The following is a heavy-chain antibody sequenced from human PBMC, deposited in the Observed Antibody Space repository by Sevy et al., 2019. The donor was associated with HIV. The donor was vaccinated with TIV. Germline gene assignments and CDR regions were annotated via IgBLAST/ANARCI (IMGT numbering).Heavy chain of an antibody. J-gene: IGHJ5*02. CDR1: GYSFASYG. CDR2: VTPYNGNK. CDR3: ARCLGGLRPWEYNWFDP. D-gene: IGHD1-26*01. Sequence: ASVKVSCKASGYSFASYGISWVRQAPGQGLEWMGWVTPYNGNKKCAEKLQGRVSMTTDTSTSTGYMELRSLRSDDTAVYYCARCLGGLRPWEYNWFDPWGQGTLVTVSS. V-gene: IGHV1-18*01.